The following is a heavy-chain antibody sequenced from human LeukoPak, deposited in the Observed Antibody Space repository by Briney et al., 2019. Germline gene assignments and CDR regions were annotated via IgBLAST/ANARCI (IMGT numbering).Heavy chain of an antibody. Sequence: SVKVSCKASGGTFSSYAISWVRQAPGQGLEWMGRIIPIFGTANYAQKFQGRVTITTDESTSTAYMQLSSLRSEDTAVYYCARPRGIVAGDAFDIWGQGTMVTVSS. V-gene: IGHV1-69*05. J-gene: IGHJ3*02. CDR1: GGTFSSYA. CDR3: ARPRGIVAGDAFDI. CDR2: IIPIFGTA. D-gene: IGHD6-25*01.